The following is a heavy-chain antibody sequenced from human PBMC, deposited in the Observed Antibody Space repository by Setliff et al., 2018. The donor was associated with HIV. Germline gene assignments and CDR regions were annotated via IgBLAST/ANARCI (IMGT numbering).Heavy chain of an antibody. Sequence: PPETRSLTCPVSGGSLTTSSYYWGWIRQPPGRGLEWIGSIPDSGRPYYNPSLKSRAAIYLDPSKNQFSLRLRSVTAADTAVYYCARDGETTVMGDAFDIWG. V-gene: IGHV4-39*02. CDR2: IPDSGRP. CDR1: GGSLTTSSYY. CDR3: ARDGETTVMGDAFDI. J-gene: IGHJ3*02. D-gene: IGHD4-4*01.